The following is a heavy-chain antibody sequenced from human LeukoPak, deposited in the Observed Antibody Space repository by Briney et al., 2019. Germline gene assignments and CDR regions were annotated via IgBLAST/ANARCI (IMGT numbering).Heavy chain of an antibody. J-gene: IGHJ4*02. Sequence: GGSLRLSCTASGLTFSGSAMPWVRQASGGGLEWVGRIRSKANSYAPAYAASVKGRFTSPRDDSEGSAYLQMNSLKTEDTAVYYCSRRVYTAMVEGIDFDYWGQGTLVTVSS. CDR1: GLTFSGSA. D-gene: IGHD5-18*01. CDR3: SRRVYTAMVEGIDFDY. V-gene: IGHV3-73*01. CDR2: IRSKANSYAP.